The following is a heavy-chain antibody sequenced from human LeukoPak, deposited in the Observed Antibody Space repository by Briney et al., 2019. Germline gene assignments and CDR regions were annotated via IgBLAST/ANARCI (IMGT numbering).Heavy chain of an antibody. CDR1: GFTFSSYE. V-gene: IGHV3-48*03. CDR3: ARARITTIAVVGAFDI. CDR2: ISSSGSTI. D-gene: IGHD3-22*01. J-gene: IGHJ3*02. Sequence: GGSLRLSCAASGFTFSSYEMNWVRQAPGKGLEWVSYISSSGSTIYYADSVKGRFTISRDNAKNSLYLQMNSLRAEDTAVYYCARARITTIAVVGAFDIWGQGTMVTVSS.